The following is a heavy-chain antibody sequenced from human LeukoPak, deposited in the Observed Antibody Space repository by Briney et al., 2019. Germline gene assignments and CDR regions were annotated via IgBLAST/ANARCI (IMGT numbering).Heavy chain of an antibody. CDR1: GLTFSTSG. CDR3: ATETNGRHYDY. Sequence: RAGSLKISCTTSGLTFSTSGFNWVRQAPGKGLEWVASIGPTGFDRYHADSIKGRFTISRDNANNFLYLQMDSLRAEDTAVYYCATETNGRHYDYWGQGTLLTVSS. D-gene: IGHD1-14*01. V-gene: IGHV3-21*06. J-gene: IGHJ4*02. CDR2: IGPTGFDR.